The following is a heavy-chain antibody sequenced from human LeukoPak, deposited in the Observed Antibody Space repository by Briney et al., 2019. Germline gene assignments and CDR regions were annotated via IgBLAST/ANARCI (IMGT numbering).Heavy chain of an antibody. CDR2: IYWDDDK. V-gene: IGHV2-5*02. J-gene: IGHJ4*02. CDR1: GFSLSTSGVG. D-gene: IGHD3-10*01. Sequence: SGPTLVKPTQTLTLTCTFSGFSLSTSGVGVGWIRQPPGKALEWLALIYWDDDKRYSPSLKSRLTITKDTSKNPVVLTMTNMDPVDTATYYCAHTRDLWFGEKYYFDYWGQGTLVTVSS. CDR3: AHTRDLWFGEKYYFDY.